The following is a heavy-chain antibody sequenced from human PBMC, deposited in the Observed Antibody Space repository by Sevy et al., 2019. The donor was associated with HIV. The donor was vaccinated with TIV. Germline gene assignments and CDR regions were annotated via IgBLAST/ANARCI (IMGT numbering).Heavy chain of an antibody. Sequence: SETLSLTCSVSDGSICTYYWNWIRQPPGKGLEWIGSIQHSGSTNYSPSLKSRVTISVDTSKNQFSLNLSSVTAADTAVYFCARGLALGYWGQGTLVTVSS. V-gene: IGHV4-59*01. J-gene: IGHJ4*02. CDR1: DGSICTYY. D-gene: IGHD3-3*02. CDR2: IQHSGST. CDR3: ARGLALGY.